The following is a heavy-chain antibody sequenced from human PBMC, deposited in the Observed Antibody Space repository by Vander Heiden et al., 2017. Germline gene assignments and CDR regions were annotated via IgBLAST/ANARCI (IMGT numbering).Heavy chain of an antibody. V-gene: IGHV3-33*01. D-gene: IGHD6-13*01. Sequence: QVQLEESGGGVVQPGRSLRLSCVESGSTFSSYPMHWARQAPGKGLEWVAVIWYDGSNIYYADSVKGRFTISRDDSKNTVNLEMNSLRAEDTAVYYCARGRIAAAGVYYFDYWGQGALVTVSS. CDR1: GSTFSSYP. CDR3: ARGRIAAAGVYYFDY. J-gene: IGHJ4*02. CDR2: IWYDGSNI.